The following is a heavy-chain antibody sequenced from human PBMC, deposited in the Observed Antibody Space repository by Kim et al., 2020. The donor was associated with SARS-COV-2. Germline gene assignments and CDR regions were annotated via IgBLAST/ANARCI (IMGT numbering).Heavy chain of an antibody. J-gene: IGHJ4*02. CDR3: ARDVDYGDYVDY. D-gene: IGHD4-17*01. V-gene: IGHV1-18*01. Sequence: YARKLQGRVTMTTDTSTSTAYMELRSLKSDDTAVYYCARDVDYGDYVDYWGQGTLVTVSS.